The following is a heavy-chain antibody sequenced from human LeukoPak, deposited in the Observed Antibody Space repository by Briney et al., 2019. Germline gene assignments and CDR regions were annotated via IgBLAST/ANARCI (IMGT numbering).Heavy chain of an antibody. CDR2: IDWDDDK. CDR1: GLSLRTSGMC. Sequence: ESGPTLVNPTQTLTLTCTLSGLSLRTSGMCVSWIRQTPGKALEWLARIDWDDDKYYSKSLKTRRTISKDTSKNQVGLTMTTMGPVDTATYYCARIVWGQQLVPPLYYYYGMDVWGQGTTVTVSS. V-gene: IGHV2-70*11. D-gene: IGHD6-13*01. J-gene: IGHJ6*02. CDR3: ARIVWGQQLVPPLYYYYGMDV.